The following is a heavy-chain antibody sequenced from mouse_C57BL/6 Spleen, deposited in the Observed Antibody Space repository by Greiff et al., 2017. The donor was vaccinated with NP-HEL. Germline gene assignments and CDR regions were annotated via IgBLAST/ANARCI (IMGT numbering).Heavy chain of an antibody. CDR3: STAGMVTSFAY. CDR2: IDPENGDT. Sequence: EVQLQQSGAELVRPGASVKLSCTASGFNIKDDYMHWVKQRPEQGLEWIGWIDPENGDTEYASKFQGKATITADTSSNTAYLQVSSLTSEDTAVYYCSTAGMVTSFAYWGQGTLVTVSA. J-gene: IGHJ3*01. D-gene: IGHD2-2*01. V-gene: IGHV14-4*01. CDR1: GFNIKDDY.